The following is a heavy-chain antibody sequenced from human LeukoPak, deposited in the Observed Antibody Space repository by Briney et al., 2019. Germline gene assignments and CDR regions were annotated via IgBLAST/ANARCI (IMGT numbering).Heavy chain of an antibody. V-gene: IGHV4-34*01. CDR2: INHSGST. D-gene: IGHD6-19*01. Sequence: SEALSLTCAAYGGSFSGYYWSWIRQPPGKGLEWIGEINHSGSTNYNPSLKSRVTISVDTSKNQFSLKLSSVTAADTAVYYCASGKYSSGWYGQTTYYYYGMDVWGQGTTVTVSS. CDR3: ASGKYSSGWYGQTTYYYYGMDV. J-gene: IGHJ6*02. CDR1: GGSFSGYY.